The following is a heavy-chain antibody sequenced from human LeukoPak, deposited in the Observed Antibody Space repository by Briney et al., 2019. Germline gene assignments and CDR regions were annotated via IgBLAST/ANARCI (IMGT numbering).Heavy chain of an antibody. D-gene: IGHD2-21*02. CDR2: INHSGST. CDR1: GGSFSGYY. J-gene: IGHJ5*02. CDR3: ARGGAYCGGDCCLTYNWFDP. V-gene: IGHV4-34*01. Sequence: SETLSLTCAVYGGSFSGYYWSWIRQPPGKGLEWIGEINHSGSTNYNPSLKSRVTISVDTSKNQFSLKLSSVTAADTAVYYCARGGAYCGGDCCLTYNWFDPWGQGTLVTVSS.